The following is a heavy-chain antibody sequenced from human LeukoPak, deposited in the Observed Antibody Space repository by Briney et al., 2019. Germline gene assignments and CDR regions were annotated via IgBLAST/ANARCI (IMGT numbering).Heavy chain of an antibody. D-gene: IGHD6-19*01. V-gene: IGHV1-18*01. Sequence: ASVKASCKASGYTFTSYGISWVRQAPGQGLEWMGWISAYNGNTNYAQKLQGRVTMTTDTSTSTAYMELRSLRSDDTAVYYCARASVVAVAMALWGQGTLVTVSS. J-gene: IGHJ4*02. CDR3: ARASVVAVAMAL. CDR2: ISAYNGNT. CDR1: GYTFTSYG.